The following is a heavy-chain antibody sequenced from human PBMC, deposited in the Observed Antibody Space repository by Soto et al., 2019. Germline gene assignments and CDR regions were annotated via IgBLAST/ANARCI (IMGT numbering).Heavy chain of an antibody. CDR3: ARGYYDSSGYYFDY. V-gene: IGHV4-59*01. J-gene: IGHJ4*02. CDR2: IYYSGST. CDR1: GGSISSYY. Sequence: SETLSLTCTVSGGSISSYYWSWIRQPPGKGLEWIGYIYYSGSTNYNPSLKSRVTISVDTSKNQFSLKLSSVTAADTAVSYCARGYYDSSGYYFDYWGQGTLVTVSS. D-gene: IGHD3-22*01.